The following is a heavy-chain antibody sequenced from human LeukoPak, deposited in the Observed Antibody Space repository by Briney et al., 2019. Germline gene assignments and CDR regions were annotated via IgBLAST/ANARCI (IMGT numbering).Heavy chain of an antibody. J-gene: IGHJ6*02. Sequence: SPRPSRAPSGFTLRIYAIQCGRHAPRKGLGWVVVISYDGSNKSYADSVKGRLTISRDNSKNTLYLQMNSLRAEDTAVYYCARVPYYDFWSGHYSSPYYYYGMDVWGQGTTVTVSS. CDR2: ISYDGSNK. D-gene: IGHD3-3*01. CDR1: GFTLRIYA. V-gene: IGHV3-30-3*01. CDR3: ARVPYYDFWSGHYSSPYYYYGMDV.